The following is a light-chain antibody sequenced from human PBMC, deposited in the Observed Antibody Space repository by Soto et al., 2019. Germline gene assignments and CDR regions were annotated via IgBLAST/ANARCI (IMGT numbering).Light chain of an antibody. CDR2: DTS. CDR3: QPYNSWPLT. Sequence: EVMIRKSPATLSVSRGEGATLSCRDSQGIGDTLAWYQHKPGQTPRLLIYDTSTRATGVPTRFSGSRSGAEFTLTINSLQSEDFAVYYCQPYNSWPLTLGGGTKVDIK. J-gene: IGKJ4*01. V-gene: IGKV3-15*01. CDR1: QGIGDT.